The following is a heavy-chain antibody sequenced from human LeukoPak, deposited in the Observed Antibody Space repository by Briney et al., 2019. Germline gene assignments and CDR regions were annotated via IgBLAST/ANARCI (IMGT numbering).Heavy chain of an antibody. CDR2: ISDGGAAT. V-gene: IGHV3-23*01. CDR1: GFTFSNYA. J-gene: IGHJ5*02. D-gene: IGHD2-2*01. Sequence: GGSLRLSCAASGFTFSNYAMTWVRQAPGKGLEWVSTISDGGAATYYAGSVKGRFTISRDNSKNTLSLQMNSLGAEDTAVYYCAKALNVLVPSTSRWFDPWGQGTLVTVSS. CDR3: AKALNVLVPSTSRWFDP.